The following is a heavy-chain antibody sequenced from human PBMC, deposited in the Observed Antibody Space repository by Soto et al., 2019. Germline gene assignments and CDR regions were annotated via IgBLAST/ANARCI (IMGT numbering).Heavy chain of an antibody. Sequence: SETLSLTCTVSGGSISSYYWSWIRQPPGKGLEWIGYIYYSGSTNYNPSLKSRVTISVDTSKNQFSLKLSSVTAADTAVYYCARARLPRYSYGQAYYYYYYMDVWGKGTTVTVSS. CDR1: GGSISSYY. CDR3: ARARLPRYSYGQAYYYYYYMDV. J-gene: IGHJ6*03. D-gene: IGHD5-18*01. V-gene: IGHV4-59*01. CDR2: IYYSGST.